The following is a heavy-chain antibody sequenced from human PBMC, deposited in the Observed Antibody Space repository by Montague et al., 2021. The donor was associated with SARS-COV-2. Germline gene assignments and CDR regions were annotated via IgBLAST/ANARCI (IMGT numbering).Heavy chain of an antibody. J-gene: IGHJ6*02. D-gene: IGHD3-10*01. CDR3: VRGAEEAHFAMDV. V-gene: IGHV4-39*02. CDR1: GGFISDSYY. CDR2: LYRSGSV. Sequence: SETLSLTCIVSGGFISDSYYWAWIRQAPGKGLEWLGSLYRSGSVYSNPSLKSRVSISVDKSKNHFSLRLTSATAAETAVFYCVRGAEEAHFAMDVWGHGTTVTVSS.